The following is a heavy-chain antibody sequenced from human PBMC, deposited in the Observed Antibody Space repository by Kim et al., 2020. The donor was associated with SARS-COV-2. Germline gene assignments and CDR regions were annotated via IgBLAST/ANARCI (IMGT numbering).Heavy chain of an antibody. CDR2: IYYSGST. CDR3: ARHQLDWFDP. CDR1: GGSISSYY. Sequence: SETLSLTCTVSGGSISSYYWSWIRQPPGKGLEWIGYIYYSGSTHYNTSLKSRVTISVDTSKNQFSLKLSSVTAADTAVYYCARHQLDWFDPWGQGTLVTV. V-gene: IGHV4-59*08. J-gene: IGHJ5*02.